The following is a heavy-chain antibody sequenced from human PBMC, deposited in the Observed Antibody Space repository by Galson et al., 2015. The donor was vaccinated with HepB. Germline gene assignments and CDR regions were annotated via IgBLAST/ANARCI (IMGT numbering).Heavy chain of an antibody. D-gene: IGHD3-10*01. J-gene: IGHJ4*02. CDR3: AKDNYGSGPYFFDY. CDR1: GFSFSSYA. CDR2: ISGDGGST. Sequence: SLRLSCAASGFSFSSYAMSWVRQAPGKGLEWASGISGDGGSTYYADSVKGRFTISRDNSKKTLYLQMNSLRAEDTAIYYCAKDNYGSGPYFFDYWGQGTLVTVSS. V-gene: IGHV3-23*01.